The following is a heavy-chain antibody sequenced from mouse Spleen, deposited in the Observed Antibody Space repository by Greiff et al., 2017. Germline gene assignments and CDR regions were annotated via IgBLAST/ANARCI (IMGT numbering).Heavy chain of an antibody. Sequence: QVQLKQSGAELVKPGASVKISCKASGYAFSSYWMNWVKQRPGKGLEWIGQIYPGDGDTNYNGKFKGKATLTADKSSSTAYMQLSSLTSEDSAVYFCARESFYYYDGSFGEGAMDYWGQGTSVTVSS. J-gene: IGHJ4*01. CDR2: IYPGDGDT. CDR3: ARESFYYYDGSFGEGAMDY. V-gene: IGHV1-80*01. CDR1: GYAFSSYW. D-gene: IGHD1-1*01.